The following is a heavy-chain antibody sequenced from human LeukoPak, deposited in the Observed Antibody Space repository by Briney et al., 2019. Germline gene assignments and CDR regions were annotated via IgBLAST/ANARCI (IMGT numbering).Heavy chain of an antibody. CDR2: IYSGGNT. J-gene: IGHJ4*02. V-gene: IGHV3-66*02. CDR1: GFTINNNY. Sequence: VGSLRLSCAASGFTINNNYMNWVRQAPGKGLEWVSVIYSGGNTYYADSVKGRFTISRDNSKNTLYLQMNSLRAEDTAIYYCARSWDARLNFDYWGQGTLVTVSS. CDR3: ARSWDARLNFDY. D-gene: IGHD1-26*01.